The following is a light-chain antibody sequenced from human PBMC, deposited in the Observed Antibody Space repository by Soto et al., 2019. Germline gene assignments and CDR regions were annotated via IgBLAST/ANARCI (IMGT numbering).Light chain of an antibody. Sequence: EIVMTQSPATLSVSPGERATLSCRASQSVSSNLAWYQQKPGQAPRLLIYGASTRATGIPARCSGSGSGTEFTLTISSLQSEDVAVYYCQQYNNWPYTFGQGTKLEIK. J-gene: IGKJ2*01. CDR1: QSVSSN. CDR2: GAS. CDR3: QQYNNWPYT. V-gene: IGKV3-15*01.